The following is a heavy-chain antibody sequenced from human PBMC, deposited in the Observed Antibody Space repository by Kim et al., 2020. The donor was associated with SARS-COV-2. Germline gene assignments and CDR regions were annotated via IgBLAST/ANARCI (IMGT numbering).Heavy chain of an antibody. CDR2: INPDSGGT. CDR1: GYTFIGYW. CDR3: AISPTSGYCTSTTCP. V-gene: IGHV1-2*06. Sequence: ASVKVSCKASGYTFIGYWIHWVRQAPGQGPEWMGRINPDSGGTNYAQKFQGRVIITRDTSISTAYMELSGLTSDDTAVYYCAISPTSGYCTSTTCPWGQGTLVTVSS. D-gene: IGHD2-2*01. J-gene: IGHJ5*02.